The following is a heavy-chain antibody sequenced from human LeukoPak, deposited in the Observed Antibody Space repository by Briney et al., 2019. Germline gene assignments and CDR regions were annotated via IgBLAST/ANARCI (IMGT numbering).Heavy chain of an antibody. D-gene: IGHD2-2*01. CDR2: IYYSGST. V-gene: IGHV4-59*08. CDR1: GGSISSYY. CDR3: ARSHRRYCSSTSCYARD. Sequence: SETLSLTCTVSGGSISSYYWSWIRQPPGKGLEWIGYIYYSGSTNYNPSLKSRVTISVDTSKNQFSLKLSSVTAADTAVYYCARSHRRYCSSTSCYARDWGQGTLVTVSS. J-gene: IGHJ4*02.